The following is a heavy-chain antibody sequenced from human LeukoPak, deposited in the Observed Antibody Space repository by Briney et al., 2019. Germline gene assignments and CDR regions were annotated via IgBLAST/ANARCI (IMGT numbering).Heavy chain of an antibody. CDR1: GYTFTSYD. V-gene: IGHV1-8*03. J-gene: IGHJ3*02. Sequence: ASVKVPCKASGYTFTSYDINWVRQATGQGLEWMGWMNPNSGNTGYAQKFQGRVTITRNTSISTAYMELSSLRSEDTAVYYCARRDWGDYLIAFDIWGQGTMVTVSS. CDR2: MNPNSGNT. D-gene: IGHD4-17*01. CDR3: ARRDWGDYLIAFDI.